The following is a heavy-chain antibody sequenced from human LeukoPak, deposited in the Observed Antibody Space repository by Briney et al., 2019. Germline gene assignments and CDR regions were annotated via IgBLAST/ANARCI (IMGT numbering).Heavy chain of an antibody. CDR3: ARATRGVRGVDLYYFDY. CDR1: GGTFNSYA. D-gene: IGHD3-10*01. J-gene: IGHJ4*02. CDR2: ISAYNGNT. Sequence: GSSVKVSCKTSGGTFNSYAISWVRQAPGQGLEWMGWISAYNGNTNYAQKLQGRVTMTTDTSTSTAYMELRSLRSDDTAVYYCARATRGVRGVDLYYFDYWGQGTLVTVSS. V-gene: IGHV1-18*01.